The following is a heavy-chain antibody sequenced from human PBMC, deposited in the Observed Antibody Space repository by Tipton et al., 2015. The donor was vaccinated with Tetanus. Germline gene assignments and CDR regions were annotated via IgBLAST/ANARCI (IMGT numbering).Heavy chain of an antibody. Sequence: SLRLSCAASGFTFSSYGMHWVRQAPGKGLERVSVISYDGSNQYYAESVKGRFTISRDNSMHTVYLRMSSLRVEDTAVYYCAGSSGRPFDYWGQGTLITVSS. J-gene: IGHJ4*02. CDR3: AGSSGRPFDY. CDR1: GFTFSSYG. D-gene: IGHD1-14*01. CDR2: ISYDGSNQ. V-gene: IGHV3-30*03.